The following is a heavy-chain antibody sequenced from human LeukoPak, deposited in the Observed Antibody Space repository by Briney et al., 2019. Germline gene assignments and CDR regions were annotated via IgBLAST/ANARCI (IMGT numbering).Heavy chain of an antibody. J-gene: IGHJ4*02. Sequence: GGSLRLSCAATGLSVSSNFMSWVRQAPGKGLEWVSGITATGSRTYYADSVKGRFTISRDSSKNTLYLQLNSLGVDDTAVYYCATSMGGGNVDYWGQGTLVTVSS. CDR1: GLSVSSNF. D-gene: IGHD3-16*01. V-gene: IGHV3-23*01. CDR3: ATSMGGGNVDY. CDR2: ITATGSRT.